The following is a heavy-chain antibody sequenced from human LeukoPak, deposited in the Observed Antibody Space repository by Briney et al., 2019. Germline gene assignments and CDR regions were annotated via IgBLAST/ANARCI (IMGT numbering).Heavy chain of an antibody. CDR3: AKDLKWELLLFDY. CDR1: GFTFSSYA. Sequence: GGPLRLSCAASGFTFSSYAMSWVRQAPGKGLEWVSAISGSGGSTYYADSVKGRFTISRDNSKNTLYLQMNSLRAEDTAVYYCAKDLKWELLLFDYWGQGTLVTVSS. D-gene: IGHD1-26*01. J-gene: IGHJ4*02. V-gene: IGHV3-23*01. CDR2: ISGSGGST.